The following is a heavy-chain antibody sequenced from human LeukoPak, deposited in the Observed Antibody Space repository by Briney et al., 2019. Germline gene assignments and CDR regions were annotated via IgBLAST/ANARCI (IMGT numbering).Heavy chain of an antibody. Sequence: ASVKASCKASGYTFTSYAMHWVRQAPGQRLEWMGWINAGNGNTKYSQKFQGRVTITRDTSASTAYMELSSLRSEDTAVYYCARDPRLWFGRLGRDAFDIWGQGTMVTVSS. J-gene: IGHJ3*02. CDR2: INAGNGNT. CDR3: ARDPRLWFGRLGRDAFDI. CDR1: GYTFTSYA. V-gene: IGHV1-3*01. D-gene: IGHD3-10*01.